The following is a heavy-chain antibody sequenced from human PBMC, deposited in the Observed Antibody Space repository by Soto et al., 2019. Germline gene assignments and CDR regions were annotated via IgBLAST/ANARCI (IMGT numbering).Heavy chain of an antibody. D-gene: IGHD2-15*01. Sequence: SVKVSCKASGGTFSSYAISWVRQAPGQGLEWMGGIIPIFGTANYAQKFQGRVTITADESTSTAYMELSSLRSEDTAVYYCARIVVVQKGHYYYGMDVWGQGTRVTVSS. CDR2: IIPIFGTA. CDR1: GGTFSSYA. CDR3: ARIVVVQKGHYYYGMDV. J-gene: IGHJ6*02. V-gene: IGHV1-69*13.